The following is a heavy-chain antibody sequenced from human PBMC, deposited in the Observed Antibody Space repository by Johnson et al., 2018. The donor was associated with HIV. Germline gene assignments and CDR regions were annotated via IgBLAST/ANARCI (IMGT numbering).Heavy chain of an antibody. V-gene: IGHV3-30*18. J-gene: IGHJ3*02. D-gene: IGHD3-9*01. Sequence: VQLVESGGGVVQPGRSLRLSCAASGFTFKSYGMHWVRQAPGKGLEWVAVISYDGNKEYYADSVKGRFTVSRDNAKTTLYLQMNSLRPEDTAVYYCAKAQDYDILIEVAFDIWGQGTMVTVSS. CDR1: GFTFKSYG. CDR2: ISYDGNKE. CDR3: AKAQDYDILIEVAFDI.